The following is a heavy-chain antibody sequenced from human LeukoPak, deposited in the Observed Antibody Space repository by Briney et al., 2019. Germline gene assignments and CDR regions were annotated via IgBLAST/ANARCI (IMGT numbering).Heavy chain of an antibody. D-gene: IGHD1/OR15-1a*01. V-gene: IGHV1-69*05. J-gene: IGHJ6*03. CDR2: IIPIFGTP. Sequence: GASVKVSCKASGGTFSTSAIAWVRQAPGQGLEWMGGIIPIFGTPNSAQRFQGRVTITTDESTTTAYMEVSSLRSEDTAVYYCARMDWNNYYMDVWGKGTTVTVSS. CDR3: ARMDWNNYYMDV. CDR1: GGTFSTSA.